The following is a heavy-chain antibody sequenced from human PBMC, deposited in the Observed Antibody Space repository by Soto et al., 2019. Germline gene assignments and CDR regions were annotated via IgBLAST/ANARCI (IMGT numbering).Heavy chain of an antibody. CDR2: INHSGST. V-gene: IGHV4-34*01. CDR3: ARNRFLEWFWFDP. CDR1: GGSVSSGDYY. J-gene: IGHJ5*02. Sequence: PSETLSLTCTVSGGSVSSGDYYWSWIRQPPGKGLEWIGEINHSGSTNYNPPLKSRVTISVDTSKNQFSLKLSSVTAADTAVYYCARNRFLEWFWFDPWGQGTLVTVSS. D-gene: IGHD3-3*01.